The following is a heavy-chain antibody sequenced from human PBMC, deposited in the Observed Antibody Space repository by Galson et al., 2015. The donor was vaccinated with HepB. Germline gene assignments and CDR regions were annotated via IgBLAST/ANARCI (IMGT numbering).Heavy chain of an antibody. CDR1: GYTLTELS. CDR3: ATAGYITMTLRAGAFDI. J-gene: IGHJ3*02. CDR2: FDPEDGET. V-gene: IGHV1-24*01. D-gene: IGHD3-22*01. Sequence: SVKVSCKVSGYTLTELSMHWVRQAPGKGLEWMGGFDPEDGETIYAQKFQGRVTMTEDTSTDTAYMELSSLRSEDTAVYYCATAGYITMTLRAGAFDIWGQGTMVTVSS.